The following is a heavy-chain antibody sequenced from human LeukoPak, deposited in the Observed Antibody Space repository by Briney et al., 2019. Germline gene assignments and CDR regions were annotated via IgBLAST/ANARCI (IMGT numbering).Heavy chain of an antibody. CDR2: MNPNSGNT. D-gene: IGHD1-26*01. V-gene: IGHV1-8*01. J-gene: IGHJ4*02. Sequence: ASVKVSCKASKDTFTIYDVNWVRQATGLGLEWMGWMNPNSGNTGYAQKSRGRVTMTMNSSISTAYMELSSLTSEDTAVYYCARSTMGARRTYDYWGQGTLVTVSS. CDR1: KDTFTIYD. CDR3: ARSTMGARRTYDY.